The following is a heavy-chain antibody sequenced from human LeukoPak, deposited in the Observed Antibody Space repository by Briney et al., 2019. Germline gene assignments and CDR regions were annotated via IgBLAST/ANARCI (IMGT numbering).Heavy chain of an antibody. D-gene: IGHD6-19*01. J-gene: IGHJ6*03. CDR3: ASMRSSGWYALYYYYYMDV. V-gene: IGHV3-7*01. CDR1: GFTFSSYG. Sequence: GGSLRLSCAASGFTFSSYGMSWVRQAPGKGLEWVANIKQDGSEKYYVDSVKGRFTVSRDNAKNSLYLQMNSLRAEDTAVYYCASMRSSGWYALYYYYYMDVWGKGTTVTVSS. CDR2: IKQDGSEK.